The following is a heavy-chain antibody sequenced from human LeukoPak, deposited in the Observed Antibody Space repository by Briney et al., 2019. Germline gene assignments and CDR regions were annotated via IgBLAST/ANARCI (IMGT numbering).Heavy chain of an antibody. V-gene: IGHV1-2*02. CDR1: GYTFTSYG. D-gene: IGHD2-2*01. Sequence: GASVKVSCKASGYTFTSYGISWVRQAPGQGLEWMGWINPNSGGTNYAQKFQGRVTMTRDTSISTAYMELSRLRSDDTAVYYCARGPSTSPNWPTDWFDPWGQGTLVTVSS. CDR3: ARGPSTSPNWPTDWFDP. J-gene: IGHJ5*02. CDR2: INPNSGGT.